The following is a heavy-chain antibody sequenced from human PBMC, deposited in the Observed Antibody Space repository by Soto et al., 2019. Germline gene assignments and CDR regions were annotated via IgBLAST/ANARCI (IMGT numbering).Heavy chain of an antibody. CDR3: ARGRSWPRGDWFDP. D-gene: IGHD3-10*01. CDR1: GDSLSSNSAA. CDR2: TYYRSKWYN. Sequence: PSQTLSLTCAIAGDSLSSNSAAWNWIRQSPSRGLEWLGRTYYRSKWYNDYAVSVRSRITINPDTSKNQFSLQLNSVTPEDTAVYYCARGRSWPRGDWFDPWGQGTLVTVSS. V-gene: IGHV6-1*01. J-gene: IGHJ5*02.